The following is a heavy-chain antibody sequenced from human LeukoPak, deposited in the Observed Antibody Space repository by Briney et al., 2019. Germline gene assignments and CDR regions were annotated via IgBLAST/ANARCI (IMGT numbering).Heavy chain of an antibody. D-gene: IGHD6-19*01. J-gene: IGHJ4*02. V-gene: IGHV3-48*04. CDR2: ISSSGSTI. CDR3: AGKSREVAGTYFDY. CDR1: GFTFSSYT. Sequence: GGSLRLSCAASGFTFSSYTMNWVRQAPGKGLEWVSYISSSGSTIYYADSVKGRFTISRDNAKNSLYLQMNSLRAEDTAVYYCAGKSREVAGTYFDYWGQGTLVTVSS.